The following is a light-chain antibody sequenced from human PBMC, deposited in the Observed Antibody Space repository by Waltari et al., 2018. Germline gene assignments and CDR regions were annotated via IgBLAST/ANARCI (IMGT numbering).Light chain of an antibody. Sequence: DIVMTQSPLSLPVTPGEPASISCRSSQSLLHSNGYYYLDWYLQKPGQSPQLLIYLGSNRASGVPDRFTGRGSGTTFTLKISRVEAEDVGVYYCMQSLQTPLTFGGGTKVEIK. CDR3: MQSLQTPLT. V-gene: IGKV2-28*01. CDR2: LGS. CDR1: QSLLHSNGYYY. J-gene: IGKJ4*01.